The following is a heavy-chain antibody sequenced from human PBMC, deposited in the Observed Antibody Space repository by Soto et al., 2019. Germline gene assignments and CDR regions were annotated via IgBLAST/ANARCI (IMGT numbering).Heavy chain of an antibody. J-gene: IGHJ5*02. D-gene: IGHD3-22*01. CDR2: IYYSGST. CDR3: ARADVLLGFNWFDP. V-gene: IGHV4-59*01. CDR1: GGSITSYY. Sequence: SETLSLTCTVSGGSITSYYWSWIRQPPGKGLEWIGYIYYSGSTNYNPSLKSRVTISVDTSKNQFSLKLSSVTAADTAVYYCARADVLLGFNWFDPWGQGTLVTVSS.